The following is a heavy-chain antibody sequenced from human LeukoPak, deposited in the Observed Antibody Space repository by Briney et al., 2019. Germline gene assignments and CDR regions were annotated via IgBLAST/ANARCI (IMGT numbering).Heavy chain of an antibody. V-gene: IGHV1-69*06. Sequence: GASVKVSCKASGGTFSSYAISWVRQAPGQGLEWMGGIIPIFGTANYAQKFQGRVTMTEDTSTDTAYMELSSLRSEDTAVYYCATGPPFGRSGYIGYYYYGMDVWGQGTTVTVSS. CDR3: ATGPPFGRSGYIGYYYYGMDV. D-gene: IGHD3-3*01. J-gene: IGHJ6*02. CDR2: IIPIFGTA. CDR1: GGTFSSYA.